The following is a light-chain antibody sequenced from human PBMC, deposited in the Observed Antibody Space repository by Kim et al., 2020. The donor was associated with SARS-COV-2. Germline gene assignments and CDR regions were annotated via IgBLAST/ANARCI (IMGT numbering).Light chain of an antibody. CDR3: LLSHHTTEA. V-gene: IGLV7-43*01. CDR2: STN. J-gene: IGLJ2*01. CDR1: TGAVTTTYY. Sequence: PGGTVTLTCSCNTGAVTTTYYPNWFQQKPGQPPRPLIYSTNKKHPWTPARFSGSLVGGKAALTLSGVLPADEGAYFCLLSHHTTEAFGGWTQLTVL.